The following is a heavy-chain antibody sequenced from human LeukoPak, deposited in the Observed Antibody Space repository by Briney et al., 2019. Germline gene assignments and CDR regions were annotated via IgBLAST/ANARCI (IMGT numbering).Heavy chain of an antibody. CDR1: GGTFSSYA. CDR2: IIPIFGTA. J-gene: IGHJ6*02. V-gene: IGHV1-69*13. CDR3: ARSTVVVAATVFYYYGMDV. Sequence: GASVKVSCKASGGTFSSYAISWVRQAPGQGLEWMGGIIPIFGTANYAQKFQGRVTITADESTSTAYMELSSLRSEDTAVYYCARSTVVVAATVFYYYGMDVWGQGTTVTVSS. D-gene: IGHD2-15*01.